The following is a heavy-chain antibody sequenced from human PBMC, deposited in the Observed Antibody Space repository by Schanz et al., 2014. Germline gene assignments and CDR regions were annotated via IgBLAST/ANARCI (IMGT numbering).Heavy chain of an antibody. CDR1: GGTFSSYT. D-gene: IGHD3-9*01. CDR3: ARDYYDILTGYPYDTFDI. CDR2: IIPVLAIA. J-gene: IGHJ3*02. Sequence: QVQLVQSGAEVKKPGSSVKVSCTASGGTFSSYTISWIRQAPGQGLEWMGRIIPVLAIADYAQKFQGRVTMTRDTSISTAYMELRRLRSDDTVVYYCARDYYDILTGYPYDTFDIWGQGTMVTVSS. V-gene: IGHV1-69*08.